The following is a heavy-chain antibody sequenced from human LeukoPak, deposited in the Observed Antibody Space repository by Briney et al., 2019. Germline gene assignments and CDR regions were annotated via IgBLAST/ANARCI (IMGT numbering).Heavy chain of an antibody. J-gene: IGHJ4*02. D-gene: IGHD1-1*01. CDR2: MDPTGSQK. Sequence: GGSLRLSCADSQFTFNGSLMNWVRQAPGKGLEWVANMDPTGSQKRYVDSVRGRFTISKDNPGASLYLDMHSLRAEDTAIYYCAIWTSGNYWGQGTLVTVSS. CDR1: QFTFNGSL. V-gene: IGHV3-7*01. CDR3: AIWTSGNY.